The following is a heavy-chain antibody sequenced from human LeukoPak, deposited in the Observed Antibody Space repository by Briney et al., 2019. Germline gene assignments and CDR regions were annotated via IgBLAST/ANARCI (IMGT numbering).Heavy chain of an antibody. D-gene: IGHD3-22*01. CDR3: ASGYGYY. Sequence: GGSLRLSCAASGFTFSSYAMHWVRQAPGKGLEWVAVISYDGSNKYYADSVKGRFTISRDNSKNTLYLQMNSLRAEDTAVYYCASGYGYYWGQGTPVTVSS. CDR1: GFTFSSYA. V-gene: IGHV3-30*04. J-gene: IGHJ4*02. CDR2: ISYDGSNK.